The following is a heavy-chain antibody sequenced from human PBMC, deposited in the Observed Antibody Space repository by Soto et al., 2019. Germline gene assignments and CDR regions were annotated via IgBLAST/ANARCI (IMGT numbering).Heavy chain of an antibody. CDR3: AKGGTTSAYYYMDV. CDR1: GFAFNKYA. D-gene: IGHD1-7*01. V-gene: IGHV3-23*01. Sequence: GGSMRLSCASCGFAFNKYAMAWVRQAPGKGLEWVSDVTGSGSATYYADSVKGRFTISRDNSKNTLYLQLNNLRAEDTALYYCAKGGTTSAYYYMDVWGKGT. CDR2: VTGSGSAT. J-gene: IGHJ6*03.